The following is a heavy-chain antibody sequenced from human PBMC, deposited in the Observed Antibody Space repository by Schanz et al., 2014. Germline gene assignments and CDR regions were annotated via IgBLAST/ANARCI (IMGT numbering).Heavy chain of an antibody. J-gene: IGHJ4*02. Sequence: EVHLLESGGGLVQPGGSLRLSCAASGFSFGTYAMSWVRQAPGKGLLWVSRIKSDGSSTSYADSVKGRFTMSRDNAKNSVFLQMNSLRAEDTAVYYCVRDSFFAFDYWGQGTLVTVSS. V-gene: IGHV3-23*01. D-gene: IGHD3-3*01. CDR1: GFSFGTYA. CDR2: IKSDGSST. CDR3: VRDSFFAFDY.